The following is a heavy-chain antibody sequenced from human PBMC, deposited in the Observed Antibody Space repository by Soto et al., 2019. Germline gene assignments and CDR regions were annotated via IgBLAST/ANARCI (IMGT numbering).Heavy chain of an antibody. CDR3: ARELAAADPFDY. D-gene: IGHD6-13*01. Sequence: GGSLRLSCAASGFTFSSYGMHWVRQAPGKGLEWVAVIWYDGSNKYYADSVKGRFTISRDNSKNTLYLQMNSLRAEDTAVYYCARELAAADPFDYWGQGTLVTVSS. V-gene: IGHV3-33*01. CDR2: IWYDGSNK. CDR1: GFTFSSYG. J-gene: IGHJ4*02.